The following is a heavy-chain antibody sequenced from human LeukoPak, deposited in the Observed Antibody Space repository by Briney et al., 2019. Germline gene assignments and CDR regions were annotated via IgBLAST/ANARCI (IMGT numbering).Heavy chain of an antibody. Sequence: SETLSLTCAVYGGSFSGYYWSWIRQPPGKGLEWLGEINHSGSTNYNPSLKSRVTISVDTSKNQFSLKPSSVTAADTAVYYCARVDGSGSYYYYGMDVWGQGTTVTVSS. D-gene: IGHD3-10*01. CDR3: ARVDGSGSYYYYGMDV. CDR1: GGSFSGYY. V-gene: IGHV4-34*01. CDR2: INHSGST. J-gene: IGHJ6*02.